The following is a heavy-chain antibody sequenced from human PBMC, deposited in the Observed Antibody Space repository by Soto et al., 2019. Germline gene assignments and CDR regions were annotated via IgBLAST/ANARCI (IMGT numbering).Heavy chain of an antibody. CDR3: ARSAEAGPTYYYYYGMDV. CDR1: GFTFSSYA. V-gene: IGHV3-30-3*01. D-gene: IGHD6-19*01. CDR2: ISYDGSNK. J-gene: IGHJ6*02. Sequence: QVQLVESGGGVVQPGRSLRLSCAASGFTFSSYAMHWVRQAPGKGLAWVAVISYDGSNKYYADSVKGRFTISRDNSKNTLYLQMNSLRAEDTAVYYCARSAEAGPTYYYYYGMDVWGQGTTVTVSS.